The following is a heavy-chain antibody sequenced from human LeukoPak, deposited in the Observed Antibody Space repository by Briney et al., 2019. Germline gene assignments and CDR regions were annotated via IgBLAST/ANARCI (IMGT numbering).Heavy chain of an antibody. CDR1: GFTFDDYA. V-gene: IGHV3-9*03. Sequence: GRSRRLSCTASGFTFDDYAMHWVRQAPGKGLEWVSGISWNSGSVHYADSVKGRFTISRDNAKSSLYLQMSSLRAEDMALYFCTKTIDAGGNYYPPYFDSWGQGTLVTVSS. D-gene: IGHD1-26*01. CDR3: TKTIDAGGNYYPPYFDS. CDR2: ISWNSGSV. J-gene: IGHJ4*02.